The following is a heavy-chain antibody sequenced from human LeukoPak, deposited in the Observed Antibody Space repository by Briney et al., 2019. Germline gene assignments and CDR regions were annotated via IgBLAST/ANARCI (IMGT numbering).Heavy chain of an antibody. V-gene: IGHV3-23*01. D-gene: IGHD6-19*01. CDR1: GGTFSSYA. CDR3: AKHPYSSGWYNFDY. J-gene: IGHJ4*02. Sequence: SCKASGGTFSSYAMSWVRQAPGKGLEWVSVISGSGGSTYYADSVKGRFIISRDNSKNTLYLQMNSLRAEDTAVYYCAKHPYSSGWYNFDYWGQGTLVTVSS. CDR2: ISGSGGST.